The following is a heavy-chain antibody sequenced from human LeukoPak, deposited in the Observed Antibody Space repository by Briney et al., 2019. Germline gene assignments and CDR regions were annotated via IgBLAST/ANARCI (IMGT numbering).Heavy chain of an antibody. CDR1: GFTFSSYS. J-gene: IGHJ4*02. CDR2: ISSRSSYI. Sequence: GGSLRLSCEASGFTFSSYSMNWVRQAPGKGLGWVSSISSRSSYIDYADSVKGRFTISRDNAKNSLYLQMDSLRAEDMAVYYCARGASYYGSGSYYNEPMEDWGQGTLVTVSS. CDR3: ARGASYYGSGSYYNEPMED. D-gene: IGHD3-10*01. V-gene: IGHV3-21*01.